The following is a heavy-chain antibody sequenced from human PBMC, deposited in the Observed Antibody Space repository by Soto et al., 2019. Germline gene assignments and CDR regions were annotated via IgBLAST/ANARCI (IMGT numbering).Heavy chain of an antibody. CDR3: ARVRFNRNYGNWFDP. Sequence: ASVKVSCKASGYTFTGYYMHWVRQAPGQGLEWMGWINPNSGGTNYAQKFQGRVTMTRDTSISTAYMELSRLRSDDTAVYYCARVRFNRNYGNWFDPWGQGTLVTVSS. D-gene: IGHD1-7*01. V-gene: IGHV1-2*02. J-gene: IGHJ5*02. CDR2: INPNSGGT. CDR1: GYTFTGYY.